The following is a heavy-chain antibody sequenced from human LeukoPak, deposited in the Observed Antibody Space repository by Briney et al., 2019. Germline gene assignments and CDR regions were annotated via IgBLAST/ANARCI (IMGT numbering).Heavy chain of an antibody. V-gene: IGHV4-59*01. CDR3: ARQSISGSSLSYFDY. CDR2: IYYSGST. CDR1: DGSISSYY. D-gene: IGHD3-22*01. Sequence: SETLSLTCTVSDGSISSYYWSWIRQPPGKGLEWIGYIYYSGSTNYNPSLKSRLTISVDTSKNQCSLKLSSVTAADTAVYYCARQSISGSSLSYFDYWGQGTLVNVSS. J-gene: IGHJ4*02.